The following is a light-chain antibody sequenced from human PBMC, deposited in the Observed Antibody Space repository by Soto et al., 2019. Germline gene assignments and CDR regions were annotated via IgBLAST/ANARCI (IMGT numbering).Light chain of an antibody. V-gene: IGKV3-20*01. CDR1: QSVSSSY. CDR2: GAS. J-gene: IGKJ5*01. CDR3: QQYGSSPPLT. Sequence: EIVLTQSPGTLSLSPGERATLSCRASQSVSSSYLAWYQQKPGQAPRLLIYGASSRATGIPDRFSGSGSGTEFTLTISRLEPEDFEVYYCQQYGSSPPLTFGQGTRLEIK.